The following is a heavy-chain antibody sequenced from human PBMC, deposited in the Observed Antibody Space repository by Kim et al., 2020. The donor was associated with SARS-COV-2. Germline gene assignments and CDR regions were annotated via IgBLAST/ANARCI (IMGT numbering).Heavy chain of an antibody. V-gene: IGHV4-34*01. Sequence: GSLRLSCAVYGGSFSGYYWSWIRQPPGKGLEWIGEINHSGSTNYNPSLKSRVTISVDTSKNQFSLKLSSVTAADTAVYYCARGTWIQLWFKGPGFDPWGQGTLVTVSS. CDR1: GGSFSGYY. J-gene: IGHJ5*02. D-gene: IGHD5-18*01. CDR3: ARGTWIQLWFKGPGFDP. CDR2: INHSGST.